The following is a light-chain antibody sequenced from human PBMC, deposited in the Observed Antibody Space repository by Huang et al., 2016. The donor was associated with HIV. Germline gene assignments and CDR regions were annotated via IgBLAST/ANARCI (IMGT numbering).Light chain of an antibody. J-gene: IGKJ1*01. CDR3: QQLNSYPPT. Sequence: IQLTQSPSSLSASVGDRVTINCRASQGISSYLAWYQQKPGKAPKLLIYAASTLQSVVPSRFSGSGSGTDFTLTISSLQPEDFATYHCQQLNSYPPTFGQGTKVEIK. V-gene: IGKV1-9*01. CDR1: QGISSY. CDR2: AAS.